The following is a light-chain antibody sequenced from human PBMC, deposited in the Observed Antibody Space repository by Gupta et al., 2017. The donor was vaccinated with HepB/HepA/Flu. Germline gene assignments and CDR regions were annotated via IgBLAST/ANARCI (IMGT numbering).Light chain of an antibody. CDR2: DKN. J-gene: IGLJ1*01. V-gene: IGLV1-40*01. Sequence: QSVLTQPPSVSGAPGQRVTISCTGSSSNIGAGYDVHWYQQLPGTAPNLLLEDKNKRPSGVPDLVSGSKSGTSASLAITGLQAEDEAIYYCHSHDNSLNTFHVFGTGTKVTVL. CDR3: HSHDNSLNTFHV. CDR1: SSNIGAGYD.